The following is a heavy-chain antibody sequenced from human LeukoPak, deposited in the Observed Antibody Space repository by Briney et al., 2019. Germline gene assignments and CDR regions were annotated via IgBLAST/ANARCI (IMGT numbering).Heavy chain of an antibody. CDR1: GYSISSGYY. Sequence: SETLSLTCAVSGYSISSGYYWGWIQQPPGKGLEWIGSIYHSGSTYCNPSLKSRVTISVDTSKNQFSLKLSSVTAADTAVYYCARDTGGYYYYYMDVWGNGTTVTVSS. J-gene: IGHJ6*03. V-gene: IGHV4-38-2*02. D-gene: IGHD4-11*01. CDR3: ARDTGGYYYYYMDV. CDR2: IYHSGST.